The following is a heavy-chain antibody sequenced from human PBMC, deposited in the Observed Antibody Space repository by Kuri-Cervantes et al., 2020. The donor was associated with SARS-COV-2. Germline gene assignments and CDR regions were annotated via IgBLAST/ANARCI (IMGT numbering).Heavy chain of an antibody. D-gene: IGHD2-2*02. Sequence: ESLKISCAVYGGSFSGYYWSWIRQPPGKGLEWIGEINHSGSTNYNPSLKSRVTISVDTSKNQSSLKLSSATAADTAVYYCARFRRDIVVVPAAILYYYYGMDVWGQGTTVTVSS. V-gene: IGHV4-34*01. CDR2: INHSGST. CDR3: ARFRRDIVVVPAAILYYYYGMDV. J-gene: IGHJ6*02. CDR1: GGSFSGYY.